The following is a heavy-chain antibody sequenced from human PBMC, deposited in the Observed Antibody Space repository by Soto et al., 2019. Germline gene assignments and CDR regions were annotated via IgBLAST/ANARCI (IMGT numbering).Heavy chain of an antibody. V-gene: IGHV3-33*01. CDR3: ARDQGYFDWLSANDAFDI. D-gene: IGHD3-9*01. Sequence: GGSLRLSCAASGFTFSSYGMHWVRQAPGKGLEWVAVIWYDGSNKYYADSVKGRFTNSRDNSKNTLYLQMNSLRAEDTAVYYCARDQGYFDWLSANDAFDIWGQGTMVTVSS. CDR2: IWYDGSNK. CDR1: GFTFSSYG. J-gene: IGHJ3*02.